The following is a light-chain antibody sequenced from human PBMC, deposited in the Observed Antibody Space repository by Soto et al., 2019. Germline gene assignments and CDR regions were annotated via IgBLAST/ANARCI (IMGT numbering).Light chain of an antibody. V-gene: IGKV1-5*01. CDR3: QQYTNFPLT. CDR1: QIVSNC. J-gene: IGKJ4*01. CDR2: VAS. Sequence: DIQMTQSPSTLSASVGDRVNITCRASQIVSNCLAWYQQKTGKAPNFLIYVASSLESGVPSRFSGSGSGTEFTLTISSLQPDDSATYYCQQYTNFPLTFGGGTKVDIK.